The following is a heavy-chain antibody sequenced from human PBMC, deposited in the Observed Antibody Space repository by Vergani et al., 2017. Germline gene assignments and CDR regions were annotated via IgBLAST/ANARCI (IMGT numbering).Heavy chain of an antibody. J-gene: IGHJ4*02. V-gene: IGHV1-46*03. Sequence: QVPVVQSGAEVKKSGASVKVSYKTSGYTFSNYYMHWVGQAPGQGLEWMGIINPSGGHTNYAQKFQGRVTMTRDTSTSTVYMELSSLRSEDTAIYYCARGGSGILTGYRYWGQGTLVTVSA. CDR3: ARGGSGILTGYRY. CDR1: GYTFSNYY. D-gene: IGHD3-9*01. CDR2: INPSGGHT.